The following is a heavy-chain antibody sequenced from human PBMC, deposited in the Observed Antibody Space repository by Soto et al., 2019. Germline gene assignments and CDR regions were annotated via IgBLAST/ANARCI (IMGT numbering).Heavy chain of an antibody. CDR2: ISTYSGNT. J-gene: IGHJ5*02. CDR3: ARVTRGSGDWFDP. D-gene: IGHD6-19*01. CDR1: SETFASYD. V-gene: IGHV1-18*01. Sequence: ASVKVSCKASSETFASYDITWVRQAPGQGLEWMGWISTYSGNTKYAQNVQGRVSMTTDTSTSTAYMELRSLKSDDTAVYYCARVTRGSGDWFDPWGQGTLVTVSS.